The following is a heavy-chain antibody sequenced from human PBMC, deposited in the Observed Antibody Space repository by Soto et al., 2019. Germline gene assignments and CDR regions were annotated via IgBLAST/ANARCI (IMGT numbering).Heavy chain of an antibody. V-gene: IGHV3-7*01. CDR3: FGGADY. CDR1: RFTFSTSW. D-gene: IGHD2-21*01. J-gene: IGHJ4*02. CDR2: MNPDGSWG. Sequence: QPGGSLRLSCVASRFTFSTSWMNWVRQAPGEGLEWVANMNPDGSWGRYVDSVKGRFTISRDNAKNSLSLQMNSLRADDTAVYYCFGGADYWGRGTLVTVSS.